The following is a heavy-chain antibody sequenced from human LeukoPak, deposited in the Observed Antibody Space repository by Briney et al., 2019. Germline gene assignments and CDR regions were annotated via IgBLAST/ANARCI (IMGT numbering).Heavy chain of an antibody. J-gene: IGHJ3*02. D-gene: IGHD5-18*01. CDR1: GFTFSSYA. Sequence: GGSLRLSCAASGFTFSSYAMHWVRQAPGKGLEWVAVISYDGSNKYYADSVKGRFTISRDNAKNSLYLQMNSLRAEDTAVYYCARAPDTAMATDAFDIWGQGTMVTVSS. CDR3: ARAPDTAMATDAFDI. CDR2: ISYDGSNK. V-gene: IGHV3-30-3*01.